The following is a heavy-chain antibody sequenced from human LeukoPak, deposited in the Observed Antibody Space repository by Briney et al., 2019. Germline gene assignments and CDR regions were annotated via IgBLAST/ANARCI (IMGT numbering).Heavy chain of an antibody. CDR1: GFTFSSDA. CDR3: TKDMRYSSGWGAFDP. V-gene: IGHV3-30-3*01. D-gene: IGHD6-19*01. Sequence: GGSLRLSCVASGFTFSSDAMHWVRQTPGKGLEGVAVISYDGNEKYQVDSVKGRFTISRDNSKNTLYLQMNSLRAEDTALYYCTKDMRYSSGWGAFDPWGQGTLVTVSS. J-gene: IGHJ5*02. CDR2: ISYDGNEK.